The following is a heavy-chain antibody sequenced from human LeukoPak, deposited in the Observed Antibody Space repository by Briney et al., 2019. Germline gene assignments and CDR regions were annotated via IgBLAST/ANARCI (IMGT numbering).Heavy chain of an antibody. J-gene: IGHJ3*02. CDR2: IYSGGST. V-gene: IGHV3-53*01. D-gene: IGHD1-26*01. Sequence: PGGSLRLSCAASGFSFSAYYMNWIRQAPGKGLEWVSVIYSGGSTYYADSVKGRFTISRDNSKITLYLQMNSLRAEDTAVYYCARGATGAFDIWGQGTMVTVSS. CDR3: ARGATGAFDI. CDR1: GFSFSAYY.